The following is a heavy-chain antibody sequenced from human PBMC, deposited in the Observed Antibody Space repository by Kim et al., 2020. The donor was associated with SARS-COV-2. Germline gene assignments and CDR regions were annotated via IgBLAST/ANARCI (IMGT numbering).Heavy chain of an antibody. J-gene: IGHJ3*02. CDR2: INHSGST. Sequence: SETLSLTCAVYGGSFSGYYWSWIRQPPGKGLEWIGEINHSGSTNYNPSLKSRVTISVDTSKNQFSLKLSSVTAADTAVYYCARGGDYDDAFDIWGQGTMV. V-gene: IGHV4-34*01. D-gene: IGHD3-16*01. CDR1: GGSFSGYY. CDR3: ARGGDYDDAFDI.